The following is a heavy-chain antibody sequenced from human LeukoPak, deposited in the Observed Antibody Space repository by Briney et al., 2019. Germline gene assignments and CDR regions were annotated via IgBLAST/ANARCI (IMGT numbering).Heavy chain of an antibody. D-gene: IGHD1-26*01. CDR3: AKDSRNGSFYGYYYYYMDV. Sequence: GGSLRLSCAASEFTFSIYGMHWVRQAPGKGLEWVAVIWNDGSNELYTDSVKGRFTISRDNSKNTLYLQMNSLRAEDTAVYFCAKDSRNGSFYGYYYYYMDVWGKGTTVTVSS. CDR2: IWNDGSNE. V-gene: IGHV3-33*06. J-gene: IGHJ6*03. CDR1: EFTFSIYG.